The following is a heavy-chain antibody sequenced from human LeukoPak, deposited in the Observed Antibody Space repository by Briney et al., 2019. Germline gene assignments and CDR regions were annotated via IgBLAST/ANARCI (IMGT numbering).Heavy chain of an antibody. CDR1: GDSISSYY. CDR3: ARSLYYYGSDSFAI. Sequence: SETLSLTCTVSGDSISSYYWNWIRQPPGKGLEWIGYIYYSGSTNYNPSLKSRVAISVDTSNNQFSLRLSTLTAEDTAVYYCARSLYYYGSDSFAIGGQGTMLTVSS. V-gene: IGHV4-59*01. D-gene: IGHD3-10*01. J-gene: IGHJ3*02. CDR2: IYYSGST.